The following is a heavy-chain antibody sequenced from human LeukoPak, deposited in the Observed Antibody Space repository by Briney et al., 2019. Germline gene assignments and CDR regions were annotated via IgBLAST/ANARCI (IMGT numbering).Heavy chain of an antibody. CDR2: ISSSSSYI. CDR3: ARALSSTSKTPTITMVRGVIITPYYFDY. Sequence: GGSLRFSCAASGFTFSSYSMNWVRQAPGKGLEWVSSISSSSSYIYYADSVKGRFTISRDNAKNSLYLQMNSLRAEDTAVYYCARALSSTSKTPTITMVRGVIITPYYFDYWGEGTLVSPSS. D-gene: IGHD3-10*01. J-gene: IGHJ4*02. V-gene: IGHV3-21*01. CDR1: GFTFSSYS.